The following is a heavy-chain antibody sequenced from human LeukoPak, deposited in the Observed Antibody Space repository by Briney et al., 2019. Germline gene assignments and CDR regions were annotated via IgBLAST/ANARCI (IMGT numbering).Heavy chain of an antibody. CDR2: ISGSGGST. J-gene: IGHJ6*02. V-gene: IGHV3-23*01. CDR1: GFTFSSYA. D-gene: IGHD3-10*01. CDR3: AKGQRGFGEFSNGMDV. Sequence: GGSLRLSCAASGFTFSSYAMSWVRQAPGKGLEWVSAISGSGGSTYYADSVKGRFTISRDNSKNTLYLQMNSLRAEDTAVYYCAKGQRGFGEFSNGMDVWGQGTTVTVSS.